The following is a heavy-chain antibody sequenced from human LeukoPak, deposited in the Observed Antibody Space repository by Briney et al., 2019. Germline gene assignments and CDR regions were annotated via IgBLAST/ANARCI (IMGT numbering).Heavy chain of an antibody. V-gene: IGHV4-38-2*02. Sequence: PSETLSLTCTVSGYSISSGYYWGWIRQPPGKGLEWIGSIYHSGSTYYNPSLKSRVTISVDTSKNQFSLKLSSVTAADTAVYYCASADYGDYLGFDYWGQGTLVTVSS. J-gene: IGHJ4*02. CDR2: IYHSGST. CDR3: ASADYGDYLGFDY. D-gene: IGHD4-17*01. CDR1: GYSISSGYY.